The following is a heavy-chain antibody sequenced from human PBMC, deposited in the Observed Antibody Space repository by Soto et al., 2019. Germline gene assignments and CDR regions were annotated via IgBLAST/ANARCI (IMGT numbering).Heavy chain of an antibody. D-gene: IGHD6-13*01. CDR2: IYHSGST. J-gene: IGHJ4*02. V-gene: IGHV4-4*02. CDR1: SGSISSSNW. Sequence: PSETLSLTCAVSSGSISSSNWWNWVRQPPGKGLEWIGEIYHSGSTYYNPSLKSRVTISVDKSKNQFSLQLNSVTAADTAVYYCARSSSSWSYYFDFWGQGILVTVSS. CDR3: ARSSSSWSYYFDF.